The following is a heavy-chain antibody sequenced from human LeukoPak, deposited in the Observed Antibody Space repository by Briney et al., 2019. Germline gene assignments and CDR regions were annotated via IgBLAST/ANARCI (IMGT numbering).Heavy chain of an antibody. J-gene: IGHJ5*02. V-gene: IGHV1-2*02. D-gene: IGHD4-23*01. Sequence: ASVKVSCKASGYTFTGYYMHWVRQAPGQGLEWMGWINPNSGGTNYAQKFQERVTITRDMSTSIAYMELSSLRSEDTAVYYCAADPPYGGNSVAGPWGQGTLATVSS. CDR2: INPNSGGT. CDR1: GYTFTGYY. CDR3: AADPPYGGNSVAGP.